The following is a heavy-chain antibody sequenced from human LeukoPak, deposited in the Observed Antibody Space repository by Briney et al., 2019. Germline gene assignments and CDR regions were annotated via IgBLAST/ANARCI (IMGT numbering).Heavy chain of an antibody. CDR2: ISGDGGST. Sequence: TGGSLRLSCAASGFTFDDYAMHWVRQAPGKGLEWVSLISGDGGSTYHADSVKGRFTISRDNSKNSLYLQMNSLRTEDTALYYCAKDPPGIAVAGTGYFQHWGQGTLVTVSS. CDR1: GFTFDDYA. J-gene: IGHJ1*01. D-gene: IGHD6-19*01. V-gene: IGHV3-43*02. CDR3: AKDPPGIAVAGTGYFQH.